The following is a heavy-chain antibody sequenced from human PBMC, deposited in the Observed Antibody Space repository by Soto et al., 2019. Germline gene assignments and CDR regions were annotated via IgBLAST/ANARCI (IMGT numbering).Heavy chain of an antibody. CDR2: ISYDGSNI. J-gene: IGHJ4*02. CDR1: GFTFSSYG. Sequence: QVQLVESGGGVVQPGRSLRLSCAASGFTFSSYGMRWVRQAPGKGLEWVAVISYDGSNIYYADSVKGRFTISRDNSKNTLYLQMDRLRAEDTAVYYCATEPADSSSWYTPGYWGQGTLVTVSS. D-gene: IGHD6-13*01. CDR3: ATEPADSSSWYTPGY. V-gene: IGHV3-30*03.